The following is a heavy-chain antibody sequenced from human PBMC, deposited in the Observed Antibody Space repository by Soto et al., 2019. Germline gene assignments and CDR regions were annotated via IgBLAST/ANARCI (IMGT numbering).Heavy chain of an antibody. Sequence: HPGGSLRLSCAASGFTFSSYSMNWVRQAPGKGLEWVSYISSSSSTIYYADSVKGRFTISRDNAKNSLYLQMNSLRDEDTAVYYCARESRYYDFWSGYPTRDYGMDVWGQGTTVTVSS. V-gene: IGHV3-48*02. D-gene: IGHD3-3*01. CDR2: ISSSSSTI. J-gene: IGHJ6*02. CDR3: ARESRYYDFWSGYPTRDYGMDV. CDR1: GFTFSSYS.